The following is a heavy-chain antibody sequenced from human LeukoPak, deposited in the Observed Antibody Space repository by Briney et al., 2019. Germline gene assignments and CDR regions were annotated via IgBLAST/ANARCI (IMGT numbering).Heavy chain of an antibody. Sequence: GGSLRLSCAASGFSFSNFAMTWVRQAPGEGLEWVSSIDSTGPATYYADSVKGRFTISRDNSKNTVYLQMNSLRAEDTAVYYCARDEAGESGVGSFDYWGQGTLVTVSS. D-gene: IGHD4-17*01. CDR1: GFSFSNFA. V-gene: IGHV3-23*01. J-gene: IGHJ4*02. CDR2: IDSTGPAT. CDR3: ARDEAGESGVGSFDY.